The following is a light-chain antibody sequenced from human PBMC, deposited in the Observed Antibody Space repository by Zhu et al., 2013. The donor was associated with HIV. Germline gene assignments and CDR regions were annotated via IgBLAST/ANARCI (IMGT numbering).Light chain of an antibody. V-gene: IGKV3-20*01. CDR1: QSVSSY. CDR2: DAS. Sequence: EIVLTQSPGTLSLSPGERATLSCRASQSVSSYLAWYQHKPGQAPRLLIYDASNRATGIPARFSGSGSGTDFTLSISRLDPEDFAVYYCQQYDSSSLTFGGGTTVEI. CDR3: QQYDSSSLT. J-gene: IGKJ4*01.